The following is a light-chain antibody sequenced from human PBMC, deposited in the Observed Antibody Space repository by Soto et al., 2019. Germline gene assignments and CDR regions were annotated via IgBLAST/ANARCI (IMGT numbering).Light chain of an antibody. V-gene: IGKV4-1*01. CDR1: QSVLYNSNNKNY. CDR2: WAS. J-gene: IGKJ4*01. Sequence: DIVMTQSPDSLAVSLGERATINCKSSQSVLYNSNNKNYLAWYQQKPGQPPKLLIYWASTRESGVPDRFSGSGSETDFTLTISSLQAEDVAVYYCQHYYSSPLTFGGGTKVEIK. CDR3: QHYYSSPLT.